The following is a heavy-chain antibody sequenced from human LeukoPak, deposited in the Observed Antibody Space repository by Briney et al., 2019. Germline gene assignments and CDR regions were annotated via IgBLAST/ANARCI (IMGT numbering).Heavy chain of an antibody. Sequence: GGSLRLSCVASGFPFDDYGMSWVRQVPGKGLEWVSGIYWNGDNIDYADSVKGRFTISRDNSKNTLYLQMDSLRDEDTAVYYCAKARYHDMPLDYWGQGTLVTVSS. V-gene: IGHV3-20*04. CDR1: GFPFDDYG. CDR3: AKARYHDMPLDY. J-gene: IGHJ4*02. CDR2: IYWNGDNI. D-gene: IGHD3-9*01.